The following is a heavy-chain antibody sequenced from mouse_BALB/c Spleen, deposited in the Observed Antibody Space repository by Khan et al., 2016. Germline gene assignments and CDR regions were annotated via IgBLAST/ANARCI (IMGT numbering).Heavy chain of an antibody. D-gene: IGHD1-2*01. J-gene: IGHJ2*01. CDR1: GYSITSGYG. CDR2: ISYSRST. CDR3: ARTARIKY. Sequence: EVQLQESGPGLVKPSQSLSLTRTVTGYSITSGYGWNWIRQFPGNKLEWMGYISYSRSTNYNPSLKSRISITRDTSKNQFFLQLNSVTTEDTATYYCARTARIKYWGQGTTLTVSS. V-gene: IGHV3-2*02.